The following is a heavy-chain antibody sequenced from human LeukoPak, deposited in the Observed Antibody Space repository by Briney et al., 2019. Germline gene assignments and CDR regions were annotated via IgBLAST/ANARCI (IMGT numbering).Heavy chain of an antibody. CDR3: ARDYKLGKRYSSSWYGINYFDY. V-gene: IGHV3-21*01. J-gene: IGHJ4*02. Sequence: KTGGSLRLSCAASGFTFSSYSMNWVRQAPGKGLEWVSSISSSSSYIYYADSVKGRFTISRDNAKNSLYLQMNSLRAEDTAVYYCARDYKLGKRYSSSWYGINYFDYWGQGTLVTVSS. CDR1: GFTFSSYS. D-gene: IGHD6-13*01. CDR2: ISSSSSYI.